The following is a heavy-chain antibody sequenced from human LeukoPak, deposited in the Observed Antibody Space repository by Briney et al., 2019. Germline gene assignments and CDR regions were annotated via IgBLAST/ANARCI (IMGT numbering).Heavy chain of an antibody. D-gene: IGHD6-6*01. CDR3: ARERVAARHPDAFDI. V-gene: IGHV1-69*13. CDR2: IIPIFGTA. CDR1: GGTFSSYA. J-gene: IGHJ3*02. Sequence: SVKVSCKASGGTFSSYAISWVRQAPGQGLEWMGGIIPIFGTANYAQKFQGRVTITADESTSTAYMELSSLRSEDTAVYYCARERVAARHPDAFDIWGQGTMVTVSS.